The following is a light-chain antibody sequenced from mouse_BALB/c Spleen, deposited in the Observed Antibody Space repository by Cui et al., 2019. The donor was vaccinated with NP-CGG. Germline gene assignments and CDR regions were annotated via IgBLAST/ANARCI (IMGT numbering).Light chain of an antibody. V-gene: IGLV1*01. Sequence: QAVVTQDSALTTSPGETVTLTCRSSTGAVTTNNYANWVQEKPDHLFTGLIGGTNNRPPGVPARFSGSLIGDKAALTITGAQTEDEAIYFCALWYSNHWMFGGGTKLTVL. CDR2: GTN. CDR1: TGAVTTNNY. J-gene: IGLJ1*01. CDR3: ALWYSNHWM.